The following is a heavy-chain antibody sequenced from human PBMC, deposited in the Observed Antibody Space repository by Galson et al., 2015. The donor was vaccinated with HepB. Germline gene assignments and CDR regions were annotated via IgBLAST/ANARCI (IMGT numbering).Heavy chain of an antibody. Sequence: SLRLSCAASGFTFSNYAMSWVRQAPGKGLEWVSAISKSGDTYYADSVKGRFTISRDSSKNTLYLQMNSLTAEDTAVYHCAKASPYGTTGYGRIASWGQGILVTVS. CDR2: ISKSGDT. V-gene: IGHV3-23*01. CDR3: AKASPYGTTGYGRIAS. J-gene: IGHJ4*02. CDR1: GFTFSNYA. D-gene: IGHD1-14*01.